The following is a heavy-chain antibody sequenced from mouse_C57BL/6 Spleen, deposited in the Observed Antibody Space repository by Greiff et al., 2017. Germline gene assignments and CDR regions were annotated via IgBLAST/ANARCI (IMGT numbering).Heavy chain of an antibody. D-gene: IGHD1-1*01. CDR1: GYTFTSYW. V-gene: IGHV1-5*01. J-gene: IGHJ2*01. Sequence: VHVQQSGTVLVRPGASVKMSCKTSGYTFTSYWMHWVKQRPGQGLEWIGAIYPGNSDTSYNQKFKGKAKLTAVTSASTAYMELSSLTNEDSAVYYCTRWATVVATDYFDYWGQGTTLTVSS. CDR2: IYPGNSDT. CDR3: TRWATVVATDYFDY.